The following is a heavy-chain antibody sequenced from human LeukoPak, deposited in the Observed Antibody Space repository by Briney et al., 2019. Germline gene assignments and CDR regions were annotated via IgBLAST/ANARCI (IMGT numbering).Heavy chain of an antibody. D-gene: IGHD3/OR15-3a*01. CDR2: ISRASTGSTI. V-gene: IGHV3-48*04. CDR3: AKMDWLRFDY. J-gene: IGHJ4*02. Sequence: GGSLRLSCAASGFTCSTYNMNWVRQTPGKGLEWVAFISRASTGSTIYYADSVEGRFTISRDNAKNSLYLQMNSLRAEDTAVYYCAKMDWLRFDYWGQGTLVTVSS. CDR1: GFTCSTYN.